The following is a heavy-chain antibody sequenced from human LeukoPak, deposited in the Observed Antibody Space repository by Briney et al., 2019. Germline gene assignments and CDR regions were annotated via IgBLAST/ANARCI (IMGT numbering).Heavy chain of an antibody. V-gene: IGHV1-2*02. J-gene: IGHJ3*02. Sequence: ASVKVSRKASGYTFTGYYMHWVRQAPGQGLEWMGWINPNSGGTNYAQKFQGRVTMTRDTSISTAYMELSRLRSDDTAVYYCAAFSEWSDAFDIWGQGTMVTVSS. CDR1: GYTFTGYY. CDR3: AAFSEWSDAFDI. D-gene: IGHD3-3*02. CDR2: INPNSGGT.